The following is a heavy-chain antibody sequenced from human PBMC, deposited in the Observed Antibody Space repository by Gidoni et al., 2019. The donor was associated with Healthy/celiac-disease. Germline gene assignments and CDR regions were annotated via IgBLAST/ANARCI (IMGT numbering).Heavy chain of an antibody. CDR1: GYSFTSYW. V-gene: IGHV5-10-1*03. CDR2: IDPSDSYT. Sequence: EVQLVQSGAEVKKPGESLRISCKGSGYSFTSYWISLVRQMPGKGLEWMGRIDPSDSYTNYSPSFQGHVTISADKSISTAYLQWSSLKASDTAMYYCAKLGCSGGSCYYNWFDPWGQGTLVTVSS. D-gene: IGHD2-15*01. CDR3: AKLGCSGGSCYYNWFDP. J-gene: IGHJ5*02.